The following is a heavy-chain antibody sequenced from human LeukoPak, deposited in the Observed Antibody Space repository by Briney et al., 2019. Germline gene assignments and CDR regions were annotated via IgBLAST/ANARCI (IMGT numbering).Heavy chain of an antibody. V-gene: IGHV4-38-2*02. J-gene: IGHJ4*02. Sequence: SETLSLTCTVSGYSISSGYYWGWIRQPPGKGLEWIGSVYHSGSTYYNPSLKSRVTISVDTSKNQFSLKLSSVTAADTAVYYCARVDRYITSLDYWGQGTLVTVSS. CDR3: ARVDRYITSLDY. CDR2: VYHSGST. CDR1: GYSISSGYY. D-gene: IGHD3-10*01.